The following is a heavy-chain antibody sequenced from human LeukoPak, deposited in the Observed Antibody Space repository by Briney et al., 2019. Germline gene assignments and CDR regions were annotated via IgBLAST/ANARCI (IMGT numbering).Heavy chain of an antibody. D-gene: IGHD3-22*01. CDR2: IFPSGGEI. J-gene: IGHJ4*02. CDR3: ARASLYDNSAYYLDY. Sequence: GGSLRLSCAASGFTFSTFAMIWVRQPPGKGLEWVSSIFPSGGEIHYADSVRGRFTISRDNSKSTLSLQMNSLRAEDTALYYCARASLYDNSAYYLDYWGQGTLVTVSS. CDR1: GFTFSTFA. V-gene: IGHV3-23*01.